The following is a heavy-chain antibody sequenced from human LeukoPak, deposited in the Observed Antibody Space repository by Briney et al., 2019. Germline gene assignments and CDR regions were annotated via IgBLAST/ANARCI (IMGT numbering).Heavy chain of an antibody. CDR2: INHSGST. J-gene: IGHJ4*02. CDR1: GGSFSGYY. V-gene: IGHV4-34*01. Sequence: PSETLSLTCAVYGGSFSGYYWSWLRQPPGKGLEWIGEINHSGSTNYNPSLKSRVTIPVDTSKNQFSLKLSSVTAADTAIYYCTRTYSSSSIDYWGQGALVTVSS. D-gene: IGHD6-6*01. CDR3: TRTYSSSSIDY.